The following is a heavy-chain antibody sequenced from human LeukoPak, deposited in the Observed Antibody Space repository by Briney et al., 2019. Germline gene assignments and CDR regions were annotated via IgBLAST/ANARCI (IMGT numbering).Heavy chain of an antibody. Sequence: PGGSLRLSCAASGFTFSSYWMSWVRQVPGKGLEWVANIKQDGSEKYYVDSVKGRFTISRDNAKNSLYLQMNSLRAEDTAVYYCARGPGGRRGYYPLEDSYYYYYMDVWGKGTTVTVSS. CDR3: ARGPGGRRGYYPLEDSYYYYYMDV. CDR2: IKQDGSEK. D-gene: IGHD3-22*01. V-gene: IGHV3-7*01. J-gene: IGHJ6*03. CDR1: GFTFSSYW.